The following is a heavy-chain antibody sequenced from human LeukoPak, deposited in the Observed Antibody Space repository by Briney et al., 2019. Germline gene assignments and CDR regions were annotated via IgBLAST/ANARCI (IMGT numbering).Heavy chain of an antibody. V-gene: IGHV1-46*01. J-gene: IGHJ4*02. CDR3: ARGDTVTTLIPHYDY. CDR2: INPSGGST. Sequence: ASVKVSCKASGYTFTSYAMHWVRQAPGQGLEWMGIINPSGGSTSYAQKFQGRVTMTRDTSTSTVYMELSSLRSEDTAVYYCARGDTVTTLIPHYDYWGLGTLVTVSS. CDR1: GYTFTSYA. D-gene: IGHD4-17*01.